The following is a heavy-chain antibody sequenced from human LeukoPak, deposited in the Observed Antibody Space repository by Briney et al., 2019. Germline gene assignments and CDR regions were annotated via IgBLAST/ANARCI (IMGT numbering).Heavy chain of an antibody. CDR1: GYTFSGYY. CDR2: INPNSGGT. CDR3: ARTSGHYPLGAFDI. Sequence: GASVKVSCKASGYTFSGYYMHWVRQAPGQGLEWMGWINPNSGGTNYAQKFQGRVTMTRDTSISTAYMELSRLRSDDTPLYYSARTSGHYPLGAFDIWGQGTMVTVSS. V-gene: IGHV1-2*02. J-gene: IGHJ3*02. D-gene: IGHD3-10*01.